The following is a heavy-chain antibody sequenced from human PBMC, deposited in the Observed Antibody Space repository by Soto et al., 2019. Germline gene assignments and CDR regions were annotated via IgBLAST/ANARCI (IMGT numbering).Heavy chain of an antibody. V-gene: IGHV4-59*01. CDR2: IYYSGST. D-gene: IGHD5-12*01. CDR1: GGSLSSYY. J-gene: IGHJ6*02. CDR3: ARVRGYSGYELDYYYYGMDV. Sequence: SETLSLPCTVSGGSLSSYYWSWIRQPPGKGLEWIGYIYYSGSTNYNPSLKSRVTISVDTSKNQFSLKLSSVTAADTAVYYCARVRGYSGYELDYYYYGMDVGGQGTTVTVS.